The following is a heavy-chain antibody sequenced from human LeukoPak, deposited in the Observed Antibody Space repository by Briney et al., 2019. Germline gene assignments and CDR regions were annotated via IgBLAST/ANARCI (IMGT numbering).Heavy chain of an antibody. CDR3: ARDSSDGSYYDFWSGYYLGDY. CDR1: GFTFSSYS. V-gene: IGHV3-48*01. CDR2: ISSSSSTI. J-gene: IGHJ4*02. D-gene: IGHD3-3*01. Sequence: GGSLRLSCAASGFTFSSYSMNWVRQAPGKGLEWVSYISSSSSTIYYADSVKGRFTISRDNAKNSLYLQMNSLRAEDRAVYYCARDSSDGSYYDFWSGYYLGDYWGQGTLVTVSS.